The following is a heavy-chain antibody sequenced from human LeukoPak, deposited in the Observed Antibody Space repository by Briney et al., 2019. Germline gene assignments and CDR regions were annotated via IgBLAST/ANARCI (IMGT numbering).Heavy chain of an antibody. CDR2: IKQDGSEK. V-gene: IGHV3-7*01. CDR1: GYSFTSYW. Sequence: GESLKISCKGSGYSFTSYWIGWVRQVPGKGLEWVANIKQDGSEKYYVDSVKGRFTISRDNAKNSVYLQMNSLRAEDTAVYYCARQLGGSGSYWGQGTLVTVSS. J-gene: IGHJ4*02. CDR3: ARQLGGSGSY. D-gene: IGHD3-10*01.